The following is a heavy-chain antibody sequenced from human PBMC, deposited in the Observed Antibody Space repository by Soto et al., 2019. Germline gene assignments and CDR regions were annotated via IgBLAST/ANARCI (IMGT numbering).Heavy chain of an antibody. CDR3: ATVVADSSGYYYVSGAFDI. D-gene: IGHD3-22*01. J-gene: IGHJ3*02. CDR2: IIPIFGTA. Sequence: SVKVSCKASGGTFSSYAISWVRQAPGQGLEWMGGIIPIFGTANYAQKFQGRVTITADESTSTAYMELSSLRSEDTAVYYRATVVADSSGYYYVSGAFDIWGQGTMVSVSS. V-gene: IGHV1-69*13. CDR1: GGTFSSYA.